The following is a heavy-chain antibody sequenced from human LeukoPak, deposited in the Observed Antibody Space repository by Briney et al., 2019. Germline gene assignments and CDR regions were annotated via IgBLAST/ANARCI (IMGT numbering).Heavy chain of an antibody. CDR2: IIPIFGTA. D-gene: IGHD6-6*01. CDR1: GGTFSSYA. V-gene: IGHV1-69*05. Sequence: SVKVSCKASGGTFSSYAISWVRQAPGQGLEWMGRIIPIFGTANYAQKFQGRVTITTDESTSTAYMELSSLRSEDTAVYYCARTNIAARLSYYYMDVWSKGTTVTVSS. J-gene: IGHJ6*03. CDR3: ARTNIAARLSYYYMDV.